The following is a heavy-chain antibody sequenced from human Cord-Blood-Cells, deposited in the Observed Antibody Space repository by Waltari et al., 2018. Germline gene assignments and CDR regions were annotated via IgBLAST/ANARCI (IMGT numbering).Heavy chain of an antibody. V-gene: IGHV4-39*01. D-gene: IGHD6-19*01. CDR2: IYYSGSN. CDR3: ARQPSSGWYYYYYGMDV. J-gene: IGHJ6*02. CDR1: GGSISSSSYY. Sequence: QLQLQESGPGLVKPSETLSLTCTVSGGSISSSSYYWGWIRQPPGKGLEWIGSIYYSGSNTSTPSLKSRVTISVDTSKNQFSLKLSSVTAADTAVYYCARQPSSGWYYYYYGMDVWGQGTTVTVSS.